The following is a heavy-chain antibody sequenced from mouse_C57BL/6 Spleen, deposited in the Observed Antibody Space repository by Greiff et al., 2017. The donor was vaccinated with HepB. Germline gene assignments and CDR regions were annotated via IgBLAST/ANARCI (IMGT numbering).Heavy chain of an antibody. J-gene: IGHJ4*01. CDR3: ARNWGYYYGSSYDGYAMDY. CDR2: IWSGGST. CDR1: GFSLTSYG. V-gene: IGHV2-2*01. D-gene: IGHD1-1*01. Sequence: QVQLKESGPGLVQPSQSLSITCTVSGFSLTSYGVHWVRQSPGKGLEWLGVIWSGGSTDYNAAFISRLSISKDNSKSQVFFKMNSLQADDTAIYYCARNWGYYYGSSYDGYAMDYWGQGTSVTVSS.